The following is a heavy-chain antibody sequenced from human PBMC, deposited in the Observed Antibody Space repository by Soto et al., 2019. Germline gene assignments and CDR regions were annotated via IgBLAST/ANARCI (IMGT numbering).Heavy chain of an antibody. J-gene: IGHJ6*02. D-gene: IGHD4-17*01. V-gene: IGHV2-26*01. CDR1: GFSLTTGKMG. Sequence: SGPTLVNPTETLTLTCTVSGFSLTTGKMGVSWIRQPPGKALEWLAHIFSDNERSYSTSLQGRLTISKDTSGSQVVLSMTNVDPVDAATYYCARMNVDSYQFYYAMDVWGQGTTVTVSS. CDR2: IFSDNER. CDR3: ARMNVDSYQFYYAMDV.